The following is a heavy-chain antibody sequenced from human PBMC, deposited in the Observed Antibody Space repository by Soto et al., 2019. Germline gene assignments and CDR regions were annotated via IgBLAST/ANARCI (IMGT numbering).Heavy chain of an antibody. J-gene: IGHJ4*02. CDR1: GYSFNNYW. CDR2: IYPGDSDT. V-gene: IGHV5-51*01. Sequence: GESLKISCKGSGYSFNNYWIGWVRQMPGKGLEWMGIIYPGDSDTRYSPSFRGQVTISADKSISSAYLQLSSLKASDTAMYYCAGEDGDALYYCGSWGRGTLVTVSS. CDR3: AGEDGDALYYCGS.